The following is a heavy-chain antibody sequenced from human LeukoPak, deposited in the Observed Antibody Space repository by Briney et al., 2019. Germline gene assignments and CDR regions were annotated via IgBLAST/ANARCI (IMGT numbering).Heavy chain of an antibody. J-gene: IGHJ4*02. CDR2: IYHSGST. D-gene: IGHD1-26*01. V-gene: IGHV4-38-2*02. Sequence: SETLSLTCTVSGYSISSGYYWGWIRQPPGKGLEWIGSIYHSGSTYYNPSLKSRVTISVDTSKNQFSLKLSSVTAADTAVYYCARLPGEWELLRSPDYWGQGTLVTVSS. CDR1: GYSISSGYY. CDR3: ARLPGEWELLRSPDY.